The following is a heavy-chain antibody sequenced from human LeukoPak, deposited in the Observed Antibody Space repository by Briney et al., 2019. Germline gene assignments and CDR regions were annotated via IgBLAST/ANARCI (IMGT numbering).Heavy chain of an antibody. CDR2: ISTSGATT. V-gene: IGHV3-23*01. CDR3: AREFTMVRGVLPPDY. D-gene: IGHD3-10*01. Sequence: GGSLRLSCAASGFTFNSFAMTWVRQAPGKGLEWVSIISTSGATTYYASSVLGRFTISRDNSKNTLYLQMNSLRADDTAVYYCAREFTMVRGVLPPDYWGQGTLVTVSS. J-gene: IGHJ4*02. CDR1: GFTFNSFA.